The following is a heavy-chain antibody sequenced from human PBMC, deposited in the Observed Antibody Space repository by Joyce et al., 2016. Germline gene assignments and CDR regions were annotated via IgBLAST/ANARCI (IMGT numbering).Heavy chain of an antibody. CDR1: GYSFTTFW. Sequence: EVRLVQSGAEVKKPGESLRISCKGSGYSFTTFWITWVRQMPGKGLEWIGKIDPSDSYSDYSPSFQGHVTMSTDRSLMTAYLQWTSLKASDTAMYYCARTIPGEALDSWGQGTLVTVSS. CDR2: IDPSDSYS. D-gene: IGHD7-27*01. V-gene: IGHV5-10-1*03. J-gene: IGHJ4*02. CDR3: ARTIPGEALDS.